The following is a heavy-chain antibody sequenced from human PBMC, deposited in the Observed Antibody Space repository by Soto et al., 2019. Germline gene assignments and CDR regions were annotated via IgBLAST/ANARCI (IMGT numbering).Heavy chain of an antibody. CDR1: GGSISSGGYY. CDR2: IYYSGST. J-gene: IGHJ6*02. D-gene: IGHD2-15*01. Sequence: SETLSLTCTVSGGSISSGGYYWSWIRQHPGKGLEWIGYIYYSGSTYYNPSLKSRVTISVDTSKNQFSLKLSSVTAADTAVYYCATYIVVVVAATSNWYFDLWGQGTTVTVSS. CDR3: ATYIVVVVAATSNWYFDL. V-gene: IGHV4-31*03.